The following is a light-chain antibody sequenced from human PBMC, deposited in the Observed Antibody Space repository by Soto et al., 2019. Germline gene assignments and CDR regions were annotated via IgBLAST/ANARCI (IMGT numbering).Light chain of an antibody. CDR2: ENN. CDR3: QSYGSSLSGYV. CDR1: SSNIGAGYE. J-gene: IGLJ1*01. Sequence: QSVLTQPPSVSEAPGQRVTISCTGSSSNIGAGYEAHWYQQVPGTAPILLIYENNNRPSGVPDRFSGSKSGTSASLAITGLQVEDEADYYCQSYGSSLSGYVFGTGTKVTVL. V-gene: IGLV1-40*01.